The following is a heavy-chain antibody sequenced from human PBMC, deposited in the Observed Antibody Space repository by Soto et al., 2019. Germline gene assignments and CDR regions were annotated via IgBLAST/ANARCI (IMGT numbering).Heavy chain of an antibody. CDR2: MYHSGST. Sequence: QLQLQESGSGLVKPSQTLSLTCAVSGGSISSGGYSWSWIRQPPGKGLEWIGYMYHSGSTYYNPSLKSRVTISVDRSKKQVSLKLSSVTAADTAVYYCARGMTTVTPLDYWGQGTLVTVSP. V-gene: IGHV4-30-2*01. D-gene: IGHD4-4*01. CDR1: GGSISSGGYS. CDR3: ARGMTTVTPLDY. J-gene: IGHJ4*02.